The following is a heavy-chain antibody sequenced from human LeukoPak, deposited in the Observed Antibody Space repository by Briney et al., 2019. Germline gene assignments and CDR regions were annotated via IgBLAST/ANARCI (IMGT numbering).Heavy chain of an antibody. CDR2: INVGGSRT. D-gene: IGHD1-26*01. V-gene: IGHV3-74*01. J-gene: IGHJ5*02. CDR1: GFTFSSYW. CDR3: ARVKVGAWYWFDP. Sequence: GGSVRLSCAASGFTFSSYWMHWVRHAPGQGLVWVSRINVGGSRTTYADSVKGRFTTSRDNPKNTAYLQMNSLRAEHTAVYYCARVKVGAWYWFDPWRQGTLVPVSS.